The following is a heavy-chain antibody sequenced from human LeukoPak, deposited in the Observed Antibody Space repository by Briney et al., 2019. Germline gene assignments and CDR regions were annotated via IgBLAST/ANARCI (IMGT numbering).Heavy chain of an antibody. V-gene: IGHV3-13*01. CDR3: TREFCGSRAACEGGLYYDV. Sequence: GGSLRLSCAASGFTFSSYYFHWVRQAPGKGLEWVSAICVAGDTYYADSVKGRFTISRENADNSLYLQMHSLRAGDTALYYFTREFCGSRAACEGGLYYDVWGGGTVVTVS. D-gene: IGHD2-15*01. CDR1: GFTFSSYY. J-gene: IGHJ2*01. CDR2: ICVAGDT.